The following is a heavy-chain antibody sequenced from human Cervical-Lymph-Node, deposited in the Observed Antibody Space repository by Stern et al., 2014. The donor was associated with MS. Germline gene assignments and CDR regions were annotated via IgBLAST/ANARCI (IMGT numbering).Heavy chain of an antibody. CDR2: ISYDGSNK. CDR1: GFTFIRYA. CDR3: ASSGYSSGWYMSDPQFDY. J-gene: IGHJ4*02. Sequence: QVQLVDSGGGVVQPGRSLRLSCAASGFTFIRYAMHWVRQAPGKGLEWVAVISYDGSNKYYADSVKGRFTISRDNSKNTLYLQMNSLRAEDTAVYYCASSGYSSGWYMSDPQFDYWGQGTLVTVSS. V-gene: IGHV3-30*01. D-gene: IGHD6-19*01.